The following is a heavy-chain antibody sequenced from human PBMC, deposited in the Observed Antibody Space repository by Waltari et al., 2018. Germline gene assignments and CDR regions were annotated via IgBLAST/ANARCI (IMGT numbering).Heavy chain of an antibody. J-gene: IGHJ4*02. D-gene: IGHD3-9*01. V-gene: IGHV4-39*07. CDR1: GDYITNTNYH. CDR3: ARRVGDVLTGWPEFFDY. CDR2: IFFNGTA. Sequence: QLQLQESGPGLVKPSETLSLACTVSGDYITNTNYHWAWIRQPPGKGLQVIGTIFFNGTAHYTPSLKSRVLISVDTSKNQFSLGVTSVTVADTAVYFCARRVGDVLTGWPEFFDYWGQGNMVIV.